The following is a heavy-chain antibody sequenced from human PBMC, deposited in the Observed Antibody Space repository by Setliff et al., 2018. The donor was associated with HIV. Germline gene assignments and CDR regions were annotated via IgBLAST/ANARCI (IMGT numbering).Heavy chain of an antibody. Sequence: ASVKVSCKTSGYTFTSYGVSWVRQAPGQGLEWMGWISAYNGNSNYAQKFQGRVTMTTDTSTSTAYMEVRSLRSDDTAFYCCVRDLGVDTTLIFFDYWGQGTLVTVSS. CDR2: ISAYNGNS. J-gene: IGHJ4*02. D-gene: IGHD5-18*01. CDR1: GYTFTSYG. V-gene: IGHV1-18*01. CDR3: VRDLGVDTTLIFFDY.